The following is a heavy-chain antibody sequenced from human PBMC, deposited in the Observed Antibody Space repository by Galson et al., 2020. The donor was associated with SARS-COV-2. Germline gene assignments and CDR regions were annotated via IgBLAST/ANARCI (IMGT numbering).Heavy chain of an antibody. D-gene: IGHD6-6*01. CDR2: IYYSGST. Sequence: SQTLSLTCTVSGGSISSGGYYWSWIRQHPGKGLEWIGYIYYSGSTYYNPSLKSRVTISVDTSKNQFSLKLSSVTAADTAVYYCARAQKRSSSADYWGQGTLVTVSS. CDR1: GGSISSGGYY. V-gene: IGHV4-31*03. J-gene: IGHJ4*02. CDR3: ARAQKRSSSADY.